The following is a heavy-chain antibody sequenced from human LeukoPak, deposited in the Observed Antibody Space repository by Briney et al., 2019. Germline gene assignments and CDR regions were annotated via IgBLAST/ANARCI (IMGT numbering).Heavy chain of an antibody. CDR3: AREAVAGTSGY. Sequence: ASVKVSCKASGYTFNKYDLSWVRQAPGQGLEWMGWISAYNGNTNYAQKLQGRVTMTTDTSTSTAYMELRSLRSDDTAVYYCAREAVAGTSGYWGQGTLVTVSS. J-gene: IGHJ4*02. D-gene: IGHD6-19*01. V-gene: IGHV1-18*01. CDR2: ISAYNGNT. CDR1: GYTFNKYD.